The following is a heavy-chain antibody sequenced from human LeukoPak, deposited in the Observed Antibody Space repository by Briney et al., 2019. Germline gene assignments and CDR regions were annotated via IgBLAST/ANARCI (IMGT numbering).Heavy chain of an antibody. CDR2: VSNDGGIK. V-gene: IGHV3-30*18. Sequence: PGGSLRLSCAASGFTFSAYYVHWVRQAPGKGLEWVALVSNDGGIKYYGASVRGRFTISRDNPENTLYLQMNSLRADDTAVYYCAKGGEQKTFRCGMNSWGQGTLVTVSS. D-gene: IGHD1/OR15-1a*01. CDR3: AKGGEQKTFRCGMNS. J-gene: IGHJ4*02. CDR1: GFTFSAYY.